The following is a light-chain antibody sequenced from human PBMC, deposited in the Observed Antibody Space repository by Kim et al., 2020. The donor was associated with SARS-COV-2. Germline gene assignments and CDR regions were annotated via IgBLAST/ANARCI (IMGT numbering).Light chain of an antibody. CDR3: QQYGSSPGVT. J-gene: IGKJ4*01. CDR2: GAS. Sequence: PGERATLSCRASQSVTSSYLAWYQQKPGQAPRLLIYGASSRATGIPDRFSGSGSGTDFTLTISRLEPEDFAVYYCQQYGSSPGVTFGGGTKVDIK. CDR1: QSVTSSY. V-gene: IGKV3-20*01.